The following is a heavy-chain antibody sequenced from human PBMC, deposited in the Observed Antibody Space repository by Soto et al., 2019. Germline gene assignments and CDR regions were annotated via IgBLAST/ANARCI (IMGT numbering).Heavy chain of an antibody. CDR3: ASRQQQVALVDY. CDR2: IYSSGTA. D-gene: IGHD5-12*01. V-gene: IGHV4-30-4*01. CDR1: AGYISSGFYF. J-gene: IGHJ4*02. Sequence: KTSETLSLTCTVSAGYISSGFYFWSWMRQPPGKGLEWLGHIYSSGTAYYNPSLKSRLTISVGASKNQFSLKLTSVTAADTAIYYCASRQQQVALVDYWGQGTLVTVSS.